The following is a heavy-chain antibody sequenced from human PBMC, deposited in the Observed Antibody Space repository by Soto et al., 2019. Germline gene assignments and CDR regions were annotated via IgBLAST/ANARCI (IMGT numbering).Heavy chain of an antibody. V-gene: IGHV1-3*01. Sequence: QVQLVQSGAEVKKPGASVKVSCKASGYTFTSYAMHWVRQAPGQRLEWMGWINAGNGNTKYSQKFQGRVTITRDTSASTAYMELSILRSEDTAVYYCAREPGYSYGYNWGQGTLVTVSS. D-gene: IGHD5-18*01. CDR3: AREPGYSYGYN. CDR2: INAGNGNT. J-gene: IGHJ4*02. CDR1: GYTFTSYA.